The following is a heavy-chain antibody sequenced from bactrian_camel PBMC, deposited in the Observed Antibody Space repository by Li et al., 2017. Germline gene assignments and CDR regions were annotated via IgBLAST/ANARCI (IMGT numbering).Heavy chain of an antibody. CDR1: ESTYRSIC. CDR2: VDSNGVT. Sequence: HVQLVESGGGSVQAGGPLTLSCTASESTYRSICMAWFRQAPGSQRETVATVDSNGVTKVAGSVKGRFTLTKDNAKNTLYLEMNSLEPDDTAMYYCAAAPYRYTVTLLPADFDYWGEGTQVTVS. CDR3: AAAPYRYTVTLLPADFDY. V-gene: IGHV3S53*01. J-gene: IGHJ4*01. D-gene: IGHD2*01.